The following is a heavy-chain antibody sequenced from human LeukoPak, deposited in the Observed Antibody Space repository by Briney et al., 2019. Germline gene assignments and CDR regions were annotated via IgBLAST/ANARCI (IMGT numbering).Heavy chain of an antibody. V-gene: IGHV4-59*01. J-gene: IGHJ4*02. CDR3: ARVPASGWFFDY. D-gene: IGHD6-19*01. CDR2: IYYSGST. CDR1: GGSISSYY. Sequence: SETPSLTCTVSGGSISSYYWSWIRQPPGKGLEWIGYIYYSGSTNYNPSLKSRVTISVDTSKNQISLKLSSVTAADTAVYYCARVPASGWFFDYWGQGTLVTVSS.